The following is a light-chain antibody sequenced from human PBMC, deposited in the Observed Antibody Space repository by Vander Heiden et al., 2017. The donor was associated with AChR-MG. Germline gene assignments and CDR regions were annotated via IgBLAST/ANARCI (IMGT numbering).Light chain of an antibody. CDR3: HQGGSWPRT. V-gene: IGKV3-11*01. Sequence: EIVLTQSPATLSLSPGERATLSCRASQSVVKLLTWYQHKPGQPPRLLIYHASNRATGVPARFSGSGSGTDFTLTISSLEPEDFAVYYCHQGGSWPRTFGHGTKVEV. CDR1: QSVVKL. CDR2: HAS. J-gene: IGKJ1*01.